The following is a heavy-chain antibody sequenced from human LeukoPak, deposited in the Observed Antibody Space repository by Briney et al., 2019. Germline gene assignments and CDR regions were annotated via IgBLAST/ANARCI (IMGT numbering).Heavy chain of an antibody. J-gene: IGHJ4*02. Sequence: SVKVSCKASGGTFSSYAISWVRQAPGQGLEWMGGIIPIFGTANYAQKFQGRVTITADKSTSTAYMELSSLRSEDTAVYYCARGDTDDFWSGYPFDYWGQGTLVTVSS. CDR1: GGTFSSYA. V-gene: IGHV1-69*06. CDR3: ARGDTDDFWSGYPFDY. CDR2: IIPIFGTA. D-gene: IGHD3-3*01.